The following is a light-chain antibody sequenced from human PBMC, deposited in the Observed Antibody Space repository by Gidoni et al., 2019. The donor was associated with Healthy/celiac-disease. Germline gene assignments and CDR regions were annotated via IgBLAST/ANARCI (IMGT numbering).Light chain of an antibody. CDR2: AAS. CDR3: HQSYSTLWT. J-gene: IGKJ1*01. Sequence: DIQMTQSPSSLSASLGDRVTITCRASQSISSDLNWYQQKPGNAPKLLIDAASSLQSGVPSRFSGSGSGTDFTLTISSLQPEDFATYHRHQSYSTLWTFGQGTKVEIK. V-gene: IGKV1-39*01. CDR1: QSISSD.